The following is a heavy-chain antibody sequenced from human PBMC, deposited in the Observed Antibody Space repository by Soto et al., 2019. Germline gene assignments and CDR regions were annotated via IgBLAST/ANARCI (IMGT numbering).Heavy chain of an antibody. CDR3: ARGGIVVVPAARITIYGMDV. Sequence: LRLSCAASGFTFSSYAMHWVRQVPGKGLEWVAVISYDGSNKYYADSVKGRFTISRDNSKNTLYLQMNSLRAEDTAVYYCARGGIVVVPAARITIYGMDVWGQGTTVTVSS. J-gene: IGHJ6*02. V-gene: IGHV3-30-3*01. D-gene: IGHD2-2*01. CDR1: GFTFSSYA. CDR2: ISYDGSNK.